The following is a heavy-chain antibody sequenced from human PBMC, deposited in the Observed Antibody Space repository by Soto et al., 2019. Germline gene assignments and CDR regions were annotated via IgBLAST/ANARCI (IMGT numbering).Heavy chain of an antibody. Sequence: SEALSLTCTVSGVSITSYNWNWLLQPPGKALEWIGYVYNSGGTNYNPSLRSRVTISVDTAKNQFSLKVTSVTAADTAVYDCARCRYYVTWDGYDCFDYWGQGALVTVSS. J-gene: IGHJ4*02. CDR1: GVSITSYN. D-gene: IGHD3-3*01. CDR3: ARCRYYVTWDGYDCFDY. CDR2: VYNSGGT. V-gene: IGHV4-59*01.